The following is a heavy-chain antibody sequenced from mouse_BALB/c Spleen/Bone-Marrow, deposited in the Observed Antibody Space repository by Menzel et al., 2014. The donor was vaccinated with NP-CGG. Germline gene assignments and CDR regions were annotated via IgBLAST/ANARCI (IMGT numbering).Heavy chain of an antibody. V-gene: IGHV1S81*02. J-gene: IGHJ3*01. CDR2: INHSNGYT. CDR3: TREGAY. Sequence: QVQLQQPGAELVKPGASVKLSCKASGYTFTSYYMYWVKQRPGQGLEWIGEINHSNGYTNFNEKFKSKATLTVDKSSSTAYMQLSSLTFEDSAVYYCTREGAYWGQGTLVTVSA. CDR1: GYTFTSYY.